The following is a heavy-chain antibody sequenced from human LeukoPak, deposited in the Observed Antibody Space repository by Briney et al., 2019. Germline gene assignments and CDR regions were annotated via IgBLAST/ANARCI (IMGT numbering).Heavy chain of an antibody. CDR3: ARVRVSYDSSGVIDY. V-gene: IGHV1-2*02. D-gene: IGHD3-22*01. CDR1: GYTFTGYY. Sequence: ASVKVSCKASGYTFTGYYMHWVRQAPGQGLEWMGWINPNSGGTNYAQKFQGRVTMTRDTSISTAYMELSRLRSDDTAVYYCARVRVSYDSSGVIDYWGQGTLVTVSS. J-gene: IGHJ4*02. CDR2: INPNSGGT.